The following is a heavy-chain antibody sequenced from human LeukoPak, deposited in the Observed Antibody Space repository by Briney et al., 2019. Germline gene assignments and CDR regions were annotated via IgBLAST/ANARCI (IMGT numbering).Heavy chain of an antibody. Sequence: ASVKVSCKASGYTFTGYYMHWVRQAPGQGLEWMGRINPNSGGTNYAQKFQGRVTMTRDTSISTAYMELSRLRSDDTAVYYCARVRGVIAAAGQSHYYYYGMDVWGQGTTVTVSS. CDR1: GYTFTGYY. V-gene: IGHV1-2*06. CDR3: ARVRGVIAAAGQSHYYYYGMDV. J-gene: IGHJ6*02. D-gene: IGHD6-13*01. CDR2: INPNSGGT.